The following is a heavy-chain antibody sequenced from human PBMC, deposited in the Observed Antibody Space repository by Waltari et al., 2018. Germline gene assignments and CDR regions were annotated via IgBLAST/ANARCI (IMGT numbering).Heavy chain of an antibody. CDR2: IIPSFGTA. D-gene: IGHD4-17*01. CDR1: GGPFSSYA. V-gene: IGHV1-69*08. J-gene: IGHJ4*02. Sequence: QVQLVQSGAEVKKPGSSLKVSCKPSGGPFSSYAINWVRPAPGQGLEWMGRIIPSFGTANYAQKFQGRVTITADKSTSTAYMELSSLRSEDTAVYYCARDQGGGDYVNFDYWGQGTLVTVSS. CDR3: ARDQGGGDYVNFDY.